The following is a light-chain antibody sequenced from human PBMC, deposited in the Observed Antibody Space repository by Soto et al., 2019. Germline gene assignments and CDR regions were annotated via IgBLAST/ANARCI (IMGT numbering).Light chain of an antibody. V-gene: IGKV3D-20*02. Sequence: ERATLSCRDSQPISSNYLAWYQQKPGQAPRLLIYGASGRATGIPDRFSGSGSGTDFTLTISSLEPEDFAVYYCQQRSNWPPLTLGPGTQVD. CDR2: GAS. CDR1: QPISSNY. CDR3: QQRSNWPPLT. J-gene: IGKJ3*01.